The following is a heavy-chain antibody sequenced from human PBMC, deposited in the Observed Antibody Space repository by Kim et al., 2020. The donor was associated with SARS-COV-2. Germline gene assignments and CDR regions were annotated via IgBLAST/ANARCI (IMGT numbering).Heavy chain of an antibody. Sequence: SETLSLTCAVYGGSFSGYYWSWIRQPPGKGLEWIGEINHSGSTNYNPSLKSRVTISVDTSKNQFSLKLSSVTAADTAVYYCARGNRGSGSDYSRGVYYY. CDR2: INHSGST. CDR1: GGSFSGYY. D-gene: IGHD3-10*01. J-gene: IGHJ6*01. V-gene: IGHV4-34*01. CDR3: ARGNRGSGSDYSRGVYYY.